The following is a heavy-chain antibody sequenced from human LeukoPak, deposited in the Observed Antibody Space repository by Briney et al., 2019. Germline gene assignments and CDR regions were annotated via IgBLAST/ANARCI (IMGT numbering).Heavy chain of an antibody. Sequence: KPSGTLSLTCAVSGGSISSSNWWSWVRQPPGKGLEWIGEIYHSGSTNYNPSLKSLVTISVDKSKNQFSLKLSSVTAADTAVYYCARGGYQLLFPYNWFDPWGQGTLVTVSS. J-gene: IGHJ5*02. V-gene: IGHV4-4*02. CDR1: GGSISSSNW. CDR3: ARGGYQLLFPYNWFDP. CDR2: IYHSGST. D-gene: IGHD2-2*01.